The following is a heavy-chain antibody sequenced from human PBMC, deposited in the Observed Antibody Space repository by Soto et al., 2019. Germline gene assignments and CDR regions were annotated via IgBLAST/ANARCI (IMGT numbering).Heavy chain of an antibody. CDR2: ITGDTHEA. V-gene: IGHV1-18*01. CDR1: GYTFSRYA. Sequence: QVQLVQSGAEVKKPGASVTVSCKASGYTFSRYAMSWLRQAPGQGLEWMGWITGDTHEAIYAQKFQGRVVLTRDRSTSTAYMELRSLTYDDTAVYYFAGDRPTDHWGQGTLVTVSS. CDR3: AGDRPTDH. J-gene: IGHJ5*02.